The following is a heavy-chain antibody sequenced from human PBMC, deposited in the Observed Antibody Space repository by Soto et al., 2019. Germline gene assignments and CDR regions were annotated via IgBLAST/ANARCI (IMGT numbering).Heavy chain of an antibody. V-gene: IGHV1-46*01. CDR3: ARAPNWNYVRYGMDV. CDR1: GYTFTSYY. Sequence: VQLVQSGAEVKKPGASVKVSCKASGYTFTSYYMHWVRQAPGQGLEWMGIINPSGGSTSYAQKFQGRVTMTRDTSTSTVYMELSSLRSEDTAVYYCARAPNWNYVRYGMDVWGQGTTVTVSS. D-gene: IGHD1-7*01. CDR2: INPSGGST. J-gene: IGHJ6*02.